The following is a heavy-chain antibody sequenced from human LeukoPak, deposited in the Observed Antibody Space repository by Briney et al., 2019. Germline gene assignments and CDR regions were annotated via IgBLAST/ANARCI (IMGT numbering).Heavy chain of an antibody. V-gene: IGHV1-18*01. CDR2: ISAYNGNT. J-gene: IGHJ4*02. CDR1: AYTFTIYG. D-gene: IGHD1-26*01. Sequence: ASVTVSFTSSAYTFTIYGISWVRQAPGQGLEWMGWISAYNGNTNYAQKLQGRVTMTTDTSTSTAYMELRSLRSDDTAVYYCARGPSRSGSYTGYFDYWGQGTLVTVSS. CDR3: ARGPSRSGSYTGYFDY.